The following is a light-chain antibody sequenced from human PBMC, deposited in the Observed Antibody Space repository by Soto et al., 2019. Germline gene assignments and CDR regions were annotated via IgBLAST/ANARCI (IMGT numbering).Light chain of an antibody. CDR3: QESDSASPT. V-gene: IGKV1-39*01. J-gene: IGKJ1*01. Sequence: IQVTQSPSSLSASIGDRVTISCRASQSINSHLNWYHQQPGKAPKLLIYTATTLQSGVPARFSGSGFGTDFTLTISSRQPEDVGTYYCQESDSASPTFGQGTKVDI. CDR2: TAT. CDR1: QSINSH.